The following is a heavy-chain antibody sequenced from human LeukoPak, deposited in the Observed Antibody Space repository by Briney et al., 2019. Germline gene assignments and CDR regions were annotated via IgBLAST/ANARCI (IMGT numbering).Heavy chain of an antibody. J-gene: IGHJ4*02. CDR2: ITASGGNT. D-gene: IGHD5-18*01. CDR3: AKGNGYSYGRYYFDY. Sequence: PGGSLRLSCAACGFTFSSYAMGWVRQAPGKGLEWVSAITASGGNTYYADSVKGRFTIPRDNSKNTLYLQVNSLRAEDTAVYYCAKGNGYSYGRYYFDYWGQGTLVTVSS. V-gene: IGHV3-23*01. CDR1: GFTFSSYA.